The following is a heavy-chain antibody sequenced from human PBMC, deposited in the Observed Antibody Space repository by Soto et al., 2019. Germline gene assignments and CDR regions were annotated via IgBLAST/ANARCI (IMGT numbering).Heavy chain of an antibody. Sequence: SETLSLTCTVSGGSISSYYWSWIRQPPGKGLEWIGYIYYSGSTNYNPSLKSRVTISVDTSKNQFSLKLSSVTAADTAVYYCARQATMVRGIWFDPWGQGTLVTVS. V-gene: IGHV4-59*08. CDR1: GGSISSYY. D-gene: IGHD3-10*01. J-gene: IGHJ5*02. CDR2: IYYSGST. CDR3: ARQATMVRGIWFDP.